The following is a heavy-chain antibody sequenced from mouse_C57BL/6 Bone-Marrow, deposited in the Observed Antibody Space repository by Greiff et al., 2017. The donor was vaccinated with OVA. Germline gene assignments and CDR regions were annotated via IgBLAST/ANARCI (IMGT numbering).Heavy chain of an antibody. CDR1: GYTFTDYY. V-gene: IGHV1-19*01. CDR2: INPYNGGT. CDR3: ARRATLWYFDV. Sequence: VQLQQSGPVLVKPGASVKMSCKASGYTFTDYYMNWVKQSHGKSLEWIGVINPYNGGTSYNQKFKGKATLTVDKSSSTAYMELNSLTSEDSAVYYCARRATLWYFDVWAQGPRSPSPQ. D-gene: IGHD3-1*01. J-gene: IGHJ1*03.